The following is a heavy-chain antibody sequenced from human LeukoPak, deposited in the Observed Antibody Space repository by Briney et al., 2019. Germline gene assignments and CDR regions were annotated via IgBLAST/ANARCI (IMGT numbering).Heavy chain of an antibody. D-gene: IGHD2-2*01. V-gene: IGHV3-30*02. Sequence: GGSLRLSCTASGFSFGTYGMHWVRQAPGKGLEWVAFIRYDGNNKYYADSVKGRFTISRDNSKNTLYLQMNSLRAEDTAVYYCASSDPHVVPAAISNWFDPWGQGTLVTVSS. J-gene: IGHJ5*02. CDR1: GFSFGTYG. CDR3: ASSDPHVVPAAISNWFDP. CDR2: IRYDGNNK.